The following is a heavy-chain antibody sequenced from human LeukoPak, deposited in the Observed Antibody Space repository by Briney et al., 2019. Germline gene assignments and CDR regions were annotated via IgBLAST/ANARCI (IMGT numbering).Heavy chain of an antibody. J-gene: IGHJ3*01. Sequence: SETLSLTCAVYGGSFSGYYWRWIRQPPGKGLEWIGEINHSGSTNYTSSIKSRVSISVDASKNQFSLKLSSVTAADTAVYYCARAFRRAGRKQDYDILTGQTKTSWGQGTMGTVSA. V-gene: IGHV4-34*01. CDR1: GGSFSGYY. CDR3: ARAFRRAGRKQDYDILTGQTKTS. CDR2: INHSGST. D-gene: IGHD3-9*01.